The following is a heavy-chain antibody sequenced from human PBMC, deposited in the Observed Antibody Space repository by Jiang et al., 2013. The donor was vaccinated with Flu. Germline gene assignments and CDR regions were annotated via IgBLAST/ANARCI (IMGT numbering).Heavy chain of an antibody. CDR3: ARRAVVRGLHYWYFDL. Sequence: GAEVKKPGESLKISCQGSGYSFTNYWIAWVRQLPGKGLEYMGNTFPGDSDTRLSPSFQGQVTISVDKSISTAYLQWSSLKASDSAMYYCARRAVVRGLHYWYFDLWGPGTQVTVSS. J-gene: IGHJ2*01. V-gene: IGHV5-51*01. CDR1: GYSFTNYW. D-gene: IGHD3-10*02. CDR2: TFPGDSDT.